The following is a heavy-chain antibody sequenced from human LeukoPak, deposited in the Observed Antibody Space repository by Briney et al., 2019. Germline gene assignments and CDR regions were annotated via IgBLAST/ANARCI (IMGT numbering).Heavy chain of an antibody. CDR3: AKERRGVRTDY. CDR2: IWYDGSNK. V-gene: IGHV3-33*06. CDR1: GFTFSSYG. Sequence: GRSLRLSCAASGFTFSSYGMHWVRQAPGKGLEWVAVIWYDGSNKYYADSVKGRFTISRDNSKNTLYLQMNSLRAEDTAVYYCAKERRGVRTDYWGQGTLVTVSS. J-gene: IGHJ4*02.